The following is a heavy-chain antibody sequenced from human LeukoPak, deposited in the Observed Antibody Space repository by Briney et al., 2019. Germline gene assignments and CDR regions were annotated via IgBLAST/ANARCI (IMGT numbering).Heavy chain of an antibody. CDR3: ARTRDASGPLNWFDP. CDR1: GFTFSNAW. V-gene: IGHV3-15*01. D-gene: IGHD3-10*01. J-gene: IGHJ5*02. Sequence: GGSLRLSCAASGFTFSNAWMSWVRQAPGEGLEWVGRVKSKTDGGTTDYAAPVKGRFTISRDDSKNTLYLQMNSLRAEDTAVYYCARTRDASGPLNWFDPWGQGTLVTVSS. CDR2: VKSKTDGGTT.